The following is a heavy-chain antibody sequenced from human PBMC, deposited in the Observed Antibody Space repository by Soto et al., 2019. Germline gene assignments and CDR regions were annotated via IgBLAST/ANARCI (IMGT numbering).Heavy chain of an antibody. V-gene: IGHV3-30-3*01. J-gene: IGHJ5*02. Sequence: GGSLRLSCAASGFTFSSYAMHWVRQAPGKGLEWVAVISYDGSNKYYADSVKGRFTISRDNSKNTLYLQMNSLRAEDTAVYYCARNYYDSSGYIPWFDPWGQGTLVTVSS. D-gene: IGHD3-22*01. CDR2: ISYDGSNK. CDR1: GFTFSSYA. CDR3: ARNYYDSSGYIPWFDP.